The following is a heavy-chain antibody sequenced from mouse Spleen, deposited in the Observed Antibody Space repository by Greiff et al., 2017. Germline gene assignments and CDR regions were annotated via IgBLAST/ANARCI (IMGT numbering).Heavy chain of an antibody. CDR3: ASENYDGYAMDY. Sequence: QVQLQQSGPGLVAPSQSLSITCTVSGFSLTSYGVDWVRQSPGEGLEWLGVIWGGGSTNYNSALKSRLSISKDNSKSQVFLKMNSLQTDDTAMYYCASENYDGYAMDYWGQGTSVTVSS. D-gene: IGHD2-4*01. CDR1: GFSLTSYG. V-gene: IGHV2-6*01. CDR2: IWGGGST. J-gene: IGHJ4*01.